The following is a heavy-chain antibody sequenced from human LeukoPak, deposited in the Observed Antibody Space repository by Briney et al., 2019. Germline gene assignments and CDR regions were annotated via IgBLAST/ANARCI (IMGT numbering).Heavy chain of an antibody. CDR2: ISSSGSTI. CDR3: ARYSSSFSHPKTKFDY. CDR1: GLIVSSNY. D-gene: IGHD6-6*01. J-gene: IGHJ4*02. Sequence: GGSLRLSCAASGLIVSSNYMSWVRQAPGKGLEWVSYISSSGSTIYYADSVKGRFTISRDNAKNSLYLQMNSLRAEDTAVYYCARYSSSFSHPKTKFDYWGQGTLVTVSS. V-gene: IGHV3-11*04.